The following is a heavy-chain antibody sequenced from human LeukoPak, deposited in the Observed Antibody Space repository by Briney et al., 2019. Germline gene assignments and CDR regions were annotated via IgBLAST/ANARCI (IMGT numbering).Heavy chain of an antibody. Sequence: GSLRLSCAASGFTFNSYTMNWVRQAPGKGLEWLSSISSASSYIYYVDSVKGRFTISRDNAKNSLDLQMSSLRAEDTAVYYCARDARIVAAGTVIDSWGQGTLVTVSS. CDR1: GFTFNSYT. D-gene: IGHD6-13*01. CDR3: ARDARIVAAGTVIDS. CDR2: ISSASSYI. J-gene: IGHJ4*02. V-gene: IGHV3-21*01.